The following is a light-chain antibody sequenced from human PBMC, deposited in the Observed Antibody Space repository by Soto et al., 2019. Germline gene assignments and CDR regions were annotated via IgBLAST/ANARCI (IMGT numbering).Light chain of an antibody. CDR3: SSYTSSSTLYV. CDR2: QVT. J-gene: IGLJ1*01. Sequence: QSVLTQPASVSGSPGQSITTSCTGTSSDLAIYNYVSWYQQQPGKAPKLMIYQVTNRPSGVSNRFSGSKSGNTASLTISGLQAEDEADYYCSSYTSSSTLYVFGTGTKVTVL. CDR1: SSDLAIYNY. V-gene: IGLV2-14*01.